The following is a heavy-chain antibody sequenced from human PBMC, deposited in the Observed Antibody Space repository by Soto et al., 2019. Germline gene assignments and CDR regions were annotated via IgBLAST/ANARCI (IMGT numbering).Heavy chain of an antibody. J-gene: IGHJ6*02. CDR3: ARAGAAPYYYYGMDV. V-gene: IGHV1-18*01. D-gene: IGHD2-15*01. CDR2: ISTYNGDT. CDR1: GYTFSTSG. Sequence: HVQLVPSGAEVRKPGASVTVSCKASGYTFSTSGMSWLRQAPGQGLEWMGWISTYNGDTNDAPKFQDRVTMTSDTSTSTVYMELRSLRSDDTAVYYCARAGAAPYYYYGMDVWGQGTRVTVSS.